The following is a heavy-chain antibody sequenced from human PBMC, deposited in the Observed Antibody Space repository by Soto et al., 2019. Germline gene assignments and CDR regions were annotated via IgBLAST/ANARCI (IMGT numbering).Heavy chain of an antibody. CDR1: GFTFDDYA. CDR3: AKGGYDSSAYYYACFDY. CDR2: ISWNGGNI. V-gene: IGHV3-9*01. Sequence: EVQLVESGGGLVQPGRSLRLSCAASGFTFDDYAMHWVRQAPGKGLEWVSGISWNGGNIGYVDSVKGRFTISRDNAKNSLYLQMNSLRAEDTALYYCAKGGYDSSAYYYACFDYWGQGTLVTVSS. J-gene: IGHJ4*02. D-gene: IGHD3-22*01.